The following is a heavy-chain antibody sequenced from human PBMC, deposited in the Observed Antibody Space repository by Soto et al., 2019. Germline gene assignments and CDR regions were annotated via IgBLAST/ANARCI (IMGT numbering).Heavy chain of an antibody. D-gene: IGHD6-19*01. CDR3: ARAGYSSGWRPKPDLYYYGMDV. J-gene: IGHJ6*01. CDR1: GGTFSSYA. Sequence: SVKVSCKASGGTFSSYAISWVRQAPGQGLEWMGGIIPIFGTANYAQKFQGRVTITADESTSTAYMELSSLRSEDTAVYYCARAGYSSGWRPKPDLYYYGMDVWGQGTTVTVYS. V-gene: IGHV1-69*13. CDR2: IIPIFGTA.